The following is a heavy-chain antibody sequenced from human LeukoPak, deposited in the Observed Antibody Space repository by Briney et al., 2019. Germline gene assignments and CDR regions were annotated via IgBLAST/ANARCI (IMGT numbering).Heavy chain of an antibody. J-gene: IGHJ6*02. CDR2: INHSGST. D-gene: IGHD3-3*01. CDR1: GGSFSGYY. Sequence: PSETLSLTCAVYGGSFSGYYWSWIRQPPGKGLEWIGEINHSGSTNYNPSLKSRVTISVDTSKNQFSLKLSSVTAADTAVYYCARGGTTYYGFWSGAYYYYGMDVWGQGTTVTVSS. CDR3: ARGGTTYYGFWSGAYYYYGMDV. V-gene: IGHV4-34*01.